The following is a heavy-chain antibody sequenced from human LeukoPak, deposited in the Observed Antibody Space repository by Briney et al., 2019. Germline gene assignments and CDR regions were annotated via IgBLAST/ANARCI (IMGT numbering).Heavy chain of an antibody. CDR2: IYNDGST. V-gene: IGHV3-53*01. CDR1: GFSVSSKY. J-gene: IGHJ4*02. Sequence: PGGSLRLSCAISGFSVSSKYMSWVRQPPGKGPERVSVIYNDGSTYHADSVKGRFTISRDNSKNTLLLQMNSLRAEDTAIYYCARSGGVITVAPFDCWGQGSLVTVS. D-gene: IGHD4-23*01. CDR3: ARSGGVITVAPFDC.